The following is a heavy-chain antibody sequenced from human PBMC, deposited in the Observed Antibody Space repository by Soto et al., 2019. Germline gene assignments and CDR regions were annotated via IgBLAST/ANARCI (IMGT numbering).Heavy chain of an antibody. J-gene: IGHJ5*02. CDR2: INAGDGNT. CDR1: GYTFTSYA. Sequence: GGPVKVSCKASGYTFTSYAMHWVRQAPGQRLEWMAWINAGDGNTKYSQKFQGRVTITRDTSASTACMELSSLRSEDTAVYYCARAPRLDWFDPWGQGTLVTVSS. CDR3: ARAPRLDWFDP. V-gene: IGHV1-3*01. D-gene: IGHD6-19*01.